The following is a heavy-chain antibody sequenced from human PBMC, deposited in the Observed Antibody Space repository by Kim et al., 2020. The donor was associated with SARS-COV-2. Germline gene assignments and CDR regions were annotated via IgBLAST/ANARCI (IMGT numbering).Heavy chain of an antibody. CDR2: ISYDGSNK. D-gene: IGHD3-22*01. V-gene: IGHV3-30*18. J-gene: IGHJ6*02. Sequence: GGSLRLSCAASGFTFSNYGMHWVRQAPGKGLEWVSFISYDGSNKYYADSVKGRFTISRDESKNTLYLQMNSLRAEDTAVYYCAKERFRMIVVNNYYYYYGLDVWGQGTTVTVSS. CDR1: GFTFSNYG. CDR3: AKERFRMIVVNNYYYYYGLDV.